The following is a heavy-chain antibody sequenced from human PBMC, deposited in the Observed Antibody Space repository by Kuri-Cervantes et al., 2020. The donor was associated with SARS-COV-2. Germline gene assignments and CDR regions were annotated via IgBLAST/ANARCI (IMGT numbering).Heavy chain of an antibody. CDR2: IYYSGST. V-gene: IGHV4-59*01. CDR1: GGSISSYY. CDR3: AQSRGIAARGPWYFDL. D-gene: IGHD6-6*01. J-gene: IGHJ2*01. Sequence: GSLRLSCTVSGGSISSYYWSWIRQPPGKGLEWIGYIYYSGSTNYNPSLKSRVTISVDTSKNQFSLKLSSVTAADTAVYYCAQSRGIAARGPWYFDLWGRGTLVTVSS.